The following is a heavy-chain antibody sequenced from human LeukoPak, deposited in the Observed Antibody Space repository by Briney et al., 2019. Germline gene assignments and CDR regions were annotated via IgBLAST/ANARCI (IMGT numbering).Heavy chain of an antibody. V-gene: IGHV3-53*01. D-gene: IGHD2-15*01. CDR1: GFTVSSNY. CDR2: IYSGGST. Sequence: PGGSLRLSCAASGFTVSSNYMSWVRQAPGKGLEWVSVIYSGGSTYYADSVKGRFTISRDNSKNTLYLQMNSLRAEDTAAYYCARAYCSGGSCYWDYWGQGTLVTVSS. CDR3: ARAYCSGGSCYWDY. J-gene: IGHJ4*02.